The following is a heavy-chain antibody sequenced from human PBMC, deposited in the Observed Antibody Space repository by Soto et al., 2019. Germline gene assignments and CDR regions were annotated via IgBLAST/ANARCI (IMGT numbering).Heavy chain of an antibody. Sequence: SVKVSCKASGGTFSSYTISWVRQAPGQGLEWMGRIIPILGIANYAQKFQGRVTITADKSTSTAYMELSSLRSEDTAVYYCARDRRYFDWLLPHWYYYGMDVWGQGTTVTVSS. D-gene: IGHD3-9*01. CDR2: IIPILGIA. CDR1: GGTFSSYT. V-gene: IGHV1-69*04. CDR3: ARDRRYFDWLLPHWYYYGMDV. J-gene: IGHJ6*02.